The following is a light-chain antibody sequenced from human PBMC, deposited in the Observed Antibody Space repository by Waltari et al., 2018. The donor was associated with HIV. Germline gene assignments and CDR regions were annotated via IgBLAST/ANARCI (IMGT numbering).Light chain of an antibody. CDR1: SSAVGAYKF. CDR3: SSYTSSVTLI. Sequence: QSALTQPASVSGSPGQSITISCTGTSSAVGAYKFVSWYQQRPDKAPKLMIYEVTYRPSGVSNRFSGSKSGNTAYLTISGLQPEDEADYYCSSYTSSVTLIFGTGTKVTVL. CDR2: EVT. J-gene: IGLJ1*01. V-gene: IGLV2-14*01.